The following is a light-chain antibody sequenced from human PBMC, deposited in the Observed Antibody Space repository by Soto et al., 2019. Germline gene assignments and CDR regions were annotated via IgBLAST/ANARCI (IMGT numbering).Light chain of an antibody. CDR2: DAS. Sequence: EVVLTQSPGTLSLSPGERTTLSCRASQSVSSTYLAWYQQKPGQTPWLLFFDASRRTTGIPDRFSGSGSETASTLTIERLGPEAFAVYYWQLYGLYLLIFGGGPK. CDR1: QSVSSTY. CDR3: QLYGLYLLI. J-gene: IGKJ4*01. V-gene: IGKV3-20*01.